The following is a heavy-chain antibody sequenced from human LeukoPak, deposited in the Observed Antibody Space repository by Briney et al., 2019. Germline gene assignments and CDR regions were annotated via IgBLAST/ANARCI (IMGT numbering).Heavy chain of an antibody. V-gene: IGHV3-11*01. CDR2: ISNSGSTI. CDR3: ARQYALAFDY. J-gene: IGHJ4*02. CDR1: GFSFCEYY. D-gene: IGHD2-2*01. Sequence: GGSLRLSCAASGFSFCEYYMRWIRQAPGKGLEWVSYISNSGSTIYYADSVKGRFNISRDNAKNSLYLQMNSLRAEDTAVYYCARQYALAFDYWGQGTLLTVSS.